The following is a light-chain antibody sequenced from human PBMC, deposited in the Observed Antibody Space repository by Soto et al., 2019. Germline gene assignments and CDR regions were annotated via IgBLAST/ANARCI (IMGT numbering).Light chain of an antibody. Sequence: DIQMTQSPSSLSASVGDRVTISCRTSQTINTCLNWYQQKPGKAPQLLMYAASSLQSGVPSRFSGRGSGTDFTLTISSLQPEDFATYYCQQCYNTPITFGQGTRLEIK. CDR3: QQCYNTPIT. J-gene: IGKJ5*01. V-gene: IGKV1-39*01. CDR2: AAS. CDR1: QTINTC.